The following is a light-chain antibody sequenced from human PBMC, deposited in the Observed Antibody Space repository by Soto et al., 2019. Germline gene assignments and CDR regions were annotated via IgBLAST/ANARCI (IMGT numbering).Light chain of an antibody. J-gene: IGLJ1*01. CDR2: EVT. CDR1: SGDVGGYNY. V-gene: IGLV2-14*01. Sequence: QSALTQPASVSGSPGQSITISCTGTSGDVGGYNYVSWYQQHPGKAPKLIIYEVTYRPSGVSNRFSASKSGNTASLTISGLQAEDEADYYCTSYTNSGTFPYVFGTGTKVTVL. CDR3: TSYTNSGTFPYV.